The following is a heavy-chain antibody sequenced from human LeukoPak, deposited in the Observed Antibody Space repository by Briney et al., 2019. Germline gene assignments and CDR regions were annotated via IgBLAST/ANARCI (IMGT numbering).Heavy chain of an antibody. D-gene: IGHD6-19*01. CDR2: ISSSGSTI. CDR3: ARDRGSSGPNYFDY. CDR1: GFTFSSYA. V-gene: IGHV3-48*03. J-gene: IGHJ4*02. Sequence: PGGSLRLSCAASGFTFSSYAMSWVRQPLGKGLEWVSYISSSGSTIYYADSVKGRFTISRDDAKNSLYLQMNSLRAEDTAVYYCARDRGSSGPNYFDYWGQGTLVTVSS.